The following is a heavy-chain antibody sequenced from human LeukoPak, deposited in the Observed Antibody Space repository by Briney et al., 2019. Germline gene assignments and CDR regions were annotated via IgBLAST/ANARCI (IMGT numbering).Heavy chain of an antibody. CDR1: AYTFTFYY. CDR3: AGDPSNSGYDYLYYFDY. J-gene: IGHJ4*02. V-gene: IGHV1-2*02. CDR2: INPNNGGK. D-gene: IGHD5-12*01. Sequence: ASVKLSVKAAAYTFTFYYTQWVREPPGQGQGGMGGINPNNGGKNYAQKFQGRVTMTRDMSISIAYMELRRLRSDETAVYYCAGDPSNSGYDYLYYFDYWGQGTLVTVSS.